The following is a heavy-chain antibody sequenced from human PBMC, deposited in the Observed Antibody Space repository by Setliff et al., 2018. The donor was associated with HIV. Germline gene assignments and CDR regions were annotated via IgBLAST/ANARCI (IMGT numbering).Heavy chain of an antibody. CDR2: INPYSGGT. CDR1: GYMFIGYY. V-gene: IGHV1-2*02. Sequence: ASVKVSCKASGYMFIGYYIHWVRQAPGQGLEWMGWINPYSGGTNYAQKFQGSVTMTRDTSITTAYMELSRLISDDTAVYYCARGMDYYDTSGYYQYYLDYWGQGTLVTVSS. J-gene: IGHJ4*02. CDR3: ARGMDYYDTSGYYQYYLDY. D-gene: IGHD3-22*01.